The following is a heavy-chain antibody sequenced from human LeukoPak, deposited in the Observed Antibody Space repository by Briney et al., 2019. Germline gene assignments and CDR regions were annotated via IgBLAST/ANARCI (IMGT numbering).Heavy chain of an antibody. D-gene: IGHD3-22*01. CDR2: IYYSGST. Sequence: PSETLSLTCTVSGGSISSSSYYWGWIRQPPGKGLEWIGSIYYSGSTYYNPSLKSRVTIPVDTSKNQFSLELSSVTAADTAVYYCARLIRTDYYDSSGYLYLDDYWGQGTLVTVSS. CDR3: ARLIRTDYYDSSGYLYLDDY. J-gene: IGHJ4*02. CDR1: GGSISSSSYY. V-gene: IGHV4-39*07.